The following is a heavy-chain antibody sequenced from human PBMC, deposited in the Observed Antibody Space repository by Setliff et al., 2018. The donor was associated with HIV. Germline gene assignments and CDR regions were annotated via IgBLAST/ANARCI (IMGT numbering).Heavy chain of an antibody. CDR3: ARHGGSGYYPYYYYYYMDV. CDR2: SYYSGST. CDR1: GGSIYSSSYY. Sequence: PSETLSLTCTVSGGSIYSSSYYWGWIRQPPGKGLEWIGSSYYSGSTYYDPSLKSRVTISVDTSKNHCSLKLSSVTAADTAVYYCARHGGSGYYPYYYYYYMDVWGTGTTVTVSS. J-gene: IGHJ6*03. V-gene: IGHV4-39*01. D-gene: IGHD3-22*01.